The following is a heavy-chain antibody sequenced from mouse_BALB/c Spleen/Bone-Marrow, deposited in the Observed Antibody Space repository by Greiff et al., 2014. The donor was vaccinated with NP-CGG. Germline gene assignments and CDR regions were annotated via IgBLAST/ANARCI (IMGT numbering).Heavy chain of an antibody. V-gene: IGHV7-3*02. J-gene: IGHJ1*01. CDR2: IRNKANGYTT. D-gene: IGHD2-1*01. CDR1: GFTFTDYY. Sequence: SLRLSCATSGFTFTDYYMSWVRQPPGKALEWLGFIRNKANGYTTEYSASVKGRFTISRDNSQSILYLQMNTLRAEDSATYYCARDKNYGSYWYFDVWGAGTTFTVSS. CDR3: ARDKNYGSYWYFDV.